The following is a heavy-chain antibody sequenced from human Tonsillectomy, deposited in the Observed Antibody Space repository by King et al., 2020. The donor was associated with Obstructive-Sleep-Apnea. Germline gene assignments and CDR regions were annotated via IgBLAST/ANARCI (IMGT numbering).Heavy chain of an antibody. CDR3: ARLSNDWGSYYGMDV. V-gene: IGHV5-51*01. CDR2: IYPCDSDT. CDR1: GYSFTSYL. D-gene: IGHD7-27*01. Sequence: VQLVESGAEVKKPGESLKISCKGSGYSFTSYLIGWVRQMPGKGLEWMGIIYPCDSDTRYSPSFQGQVTISADTAISTAYLQWSSLKASDTAMYYCARLSNDWGSYYGMDVWGQGTTVIVSS. J-gene: IGHJ6*02.